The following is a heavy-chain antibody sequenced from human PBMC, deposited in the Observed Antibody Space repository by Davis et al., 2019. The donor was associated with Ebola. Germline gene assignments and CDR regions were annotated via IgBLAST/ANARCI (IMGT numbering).Heavy chain of an antibody. V-gene: IGHV1-18*04. CDR3: ARDTRYCEYRLSRDTEFDY. D-gene: IGHD3-16*01. CDR1: GYTFTNYG. CDR2: ISANNGNT. Sequence: AASVKVSCKTSGYTFTNYGISWVRQAPGQGLEWMGWISANNGNTNNAQKFQGRVTMTTDTSTSTAYMEVKSLRSDDTAVYYCARDTRYCEYRLSRDTEFDYWGQGTLVTVSS. J-gene: IGHJ4*02.